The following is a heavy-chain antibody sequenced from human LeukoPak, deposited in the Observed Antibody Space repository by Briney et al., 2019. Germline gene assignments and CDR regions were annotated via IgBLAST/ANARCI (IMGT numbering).Heavy chain of an antibody. J-gene: IGHJ4*02. V-gene: IGHV4-39*07. CDR3: ARDSRGAWDY. Sequence: SSETLSLTCTVSGGSISSSSYYWGWIRQPPGKGLEWIGEIYHSGSTNYNPSLKSRVTISVDKSKNQFSLKLSSVTAADTAVYYCARDSRGAWDYWGQGTLVTVSS. CDR1: GGSISSSSYY. D-gene: IGHD4/OR15-4a*01. CDR2: IYHSGST.